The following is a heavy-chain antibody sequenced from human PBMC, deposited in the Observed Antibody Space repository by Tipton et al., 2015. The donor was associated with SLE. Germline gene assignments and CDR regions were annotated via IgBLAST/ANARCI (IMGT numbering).Heavy chain of an antibody. Sequence: TLSLTCTVSGDSMRSSMTTYYWSWIRQTAGKGPEWMGRIFVSGTTNYNPSLKSRIALSVDTSKNQLSLELNSVTAADTALYYCARHADRIFGVPYWGQGTLVTVSS. J-gene: IGHJ4*02. D-gene: IGHD3-3*02. CDR2: IFVSGTT. CDR3: ARHADRIFGVPY. CDR1: GDSMRSSMTTYY. V-gene: IGHV4-61*02.